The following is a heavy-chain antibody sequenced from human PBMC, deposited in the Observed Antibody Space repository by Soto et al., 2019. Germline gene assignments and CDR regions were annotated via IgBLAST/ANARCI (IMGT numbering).Heavy chain of an antibody. CDR1: GYSFTRNY. CDR2: INPSGGTT. CDR3: ARGRSAYADYGQLRGGWFDP. Sequence: QVQLVQSGAEVKKPGASVKVSCKASGYSFTRNYMHWVRQAPGQGLDWMGVINPSGGTTTYAQRFQCRVPMTQEKSTSTVYMELSSLSSDDTAVYYCARGRSAYADYGQLRGGWFDPWGQGTLVTVSS. V-gene: IGHV1-46*03. J-gene: IGHJ5*02. D-gene: IGHD4-17*01.